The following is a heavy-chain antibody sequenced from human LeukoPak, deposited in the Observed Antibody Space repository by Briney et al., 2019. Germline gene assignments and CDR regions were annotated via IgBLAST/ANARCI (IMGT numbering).Heavy chain of an antibody. V-gene: IGHV1-18*01. CDR1: GYTFTSYG. D-gene: IGHD2-2*01. J-gene: IGHJ6*03. CDR2: ISAYNGNT. CDR3: ARGLPAATSYYYYYYMDV. Sequence: ASVKVSCKASGYTFTSYGISWVRQAPGQGLEWMGWISAYNGNTNYAQKLQGRVTMTTDTSTSTAYMELRSLRSDDTAVYYCARGLPAATSYYYYYYMDVWGKGTTVTVSS.